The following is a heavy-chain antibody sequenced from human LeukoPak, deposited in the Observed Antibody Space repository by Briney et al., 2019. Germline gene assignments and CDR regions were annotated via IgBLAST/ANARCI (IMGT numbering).Heavy chain of an antibody. V-gene: IGHV1-69*13. D-gene: IGHD4-23*01. CDR3: ARATLNYGGIPPFDY. Sequence: ASAKVSCKASGGTFSSYAISWVRQAPGQGLEWMGGIIPIFGTANYAQKFQGRVTITADESTSTAYMELSSLRSEDTAVYYCARATLNYGGIPPFDYWGQGTLVTVSS. J-gene: IGHJ4*02. CDR1: GGTFSSYA. CDR2: IIPIFGTA.